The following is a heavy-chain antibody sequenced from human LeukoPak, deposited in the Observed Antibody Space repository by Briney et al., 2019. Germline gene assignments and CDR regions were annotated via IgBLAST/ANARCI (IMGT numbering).Heavy chain of an antibody. CDR1: GYTFTTYY. CDR2: INPSGGST. J-gene: IGHJ5*02. Sequence: ASVKVSCKASGYTFTTYYMHWVRQAPGQGLEWMGIINPSGGSTSYAQKFQGRVTMTRDTSTSTVYMELTSLRSEDTAVYYCARRSYDTSVRGWFDPWGQGTLVTVSS. V-gene: IGHV1-46*01. D-gene: IGHD3-22*01. CDR3: ARRSYDTSVRGWFDP.